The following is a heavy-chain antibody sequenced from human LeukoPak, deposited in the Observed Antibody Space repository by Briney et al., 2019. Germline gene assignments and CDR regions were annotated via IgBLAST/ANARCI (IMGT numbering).Heavy chain of an antibody. D-gene: IGHD3-22*01. Sequence: SETLSLTCAVYGGSFSGYYWSWIRQPPGKGLGWIGEINHSGSTNYNPSLKSRVTISVDTSKNQFSLKLSSVTAADTAVYYCARRLRYYDSSGYYYFDYWGQGTLVTVSS. CDR1: GGSFSGYY. CDR3: ARRLRYYDSSGYYYFDY. CDR2: INHSGST. V-gene: IGHV4-34*01. J-gene: IGHJ4*02.